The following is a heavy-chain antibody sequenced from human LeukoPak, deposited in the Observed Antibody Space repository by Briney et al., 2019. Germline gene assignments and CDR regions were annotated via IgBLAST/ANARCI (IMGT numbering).Heavy chain of an antibody. D-gene: IGHD3-10*01. CDR3: ARAWGVIRSLDY. J-gene: IGHJ4*02. CDR2: ISSSGTT. Sequence: SQTLSLTCTVSGGSISSGDYYWTWIRQPPGKGLEWIGYISSSGTTYYKPSPKSRASISPDTSKNDFSLKLSSVTAADTAVYYCARAWGVIRSLDYWGQGTLVTVSS. CDR1: GGSISSGDYY. V-gene: IGHV4-30-4*01.